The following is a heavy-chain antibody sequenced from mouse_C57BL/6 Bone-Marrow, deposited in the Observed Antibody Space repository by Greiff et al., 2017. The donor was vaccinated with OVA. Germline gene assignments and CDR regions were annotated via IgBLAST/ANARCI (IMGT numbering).Heavy chain of an antibody. CDR2: IWTGGGT. CDR3: ARNYDYYGSSYYFVY. D-gene: IGHD1-1*01. V-gene: IGHV2-9-1*01. Sequence: VQLQESGPGLVAPSQSLSITCTVSGFSLTSYAISWVRQPPGKGLEWLGVIWTGGGTNYNSALKSRLSISKEKSKSQVFLKMNSLPTDDTARYYCARNYDYYGSSYYFVYWGQGTTLTVSS. CDR1: GFSLTSYA. J-gene: IGHJ2*01.